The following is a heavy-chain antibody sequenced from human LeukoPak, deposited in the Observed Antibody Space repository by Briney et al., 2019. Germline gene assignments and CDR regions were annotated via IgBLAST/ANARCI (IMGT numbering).Heavy chain of an antibody. CDR3: AGDYGSGSYTIDY. CDR2: IIPILGIA. Sequence: GASVKVSCKASGGTFSSYAISWVRQAPGQGLEWMGRIIPILGIANYAQKFQGRVTITADKSTITAYMELRSLRSEDTAVYYCAGDYGSGSYTIDYWGEGTLVNVS. V-gene: IGHV1-69*04. J-gene: IGHJ4*02. D-gene: IGHD3-10*01. CDR1: GGTFSSYA.